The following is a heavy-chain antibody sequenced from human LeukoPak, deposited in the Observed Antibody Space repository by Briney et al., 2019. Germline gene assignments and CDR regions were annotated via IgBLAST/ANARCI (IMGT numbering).Heavy chain of an antibody. D-gene: IGHD6-19*01. CDR2: IWYDGSNK. V-gene: IGHV3-33*01. CDR1: GFTFSSYG. J-gene: IGHJ2*01. CDR3: AREVAVASRTGYFDL. Sequence: GGSLRLSCAASGFTFSSYGMHWVRQAPGKGLEWVAVIWYDGSNKYYADSVKGRFTISRDNSKNTLYLQMNSLRAEDTAVYYCAREVAVASRTGYFDLWGRGTLVTVSS.